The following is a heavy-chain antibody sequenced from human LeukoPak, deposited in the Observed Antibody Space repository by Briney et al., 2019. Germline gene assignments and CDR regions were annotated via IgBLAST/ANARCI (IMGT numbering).Heavy chain of an antibody. CDR3: ARAPSRITIFGVVIRHADYFDY. Sequence: ASVKVSCKSSGYTYTSYYMHGVRQAPGQGLECMGIINPSGGSTSYAQKFQGRVTMTRDTSTSTVYMELSSLGSEDTAVYYCARAPSRITIFGVVIRHADYFDYWGQGTLVTVSS. CDR2: INPSGGST. CDR1: GYTYTSYY. J-gene: IGHJ4*02. D-gene: IGHD3-3*01. V-gene: IGHV1-46*01.